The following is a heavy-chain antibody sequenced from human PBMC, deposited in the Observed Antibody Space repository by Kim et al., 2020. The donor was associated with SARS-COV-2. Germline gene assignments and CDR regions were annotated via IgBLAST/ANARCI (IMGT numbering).Heavy chain of an antibody. V-gene: IGHV6-1*01. CDR3: ARGSSWYPFDP. J-gene: IGHJ5*02. D-gene: IGHD6-13*01. CDR2: N. Sequence: NDYAVSVKSRITINPATSKNQFSLQLNSVTPEDTAVYYCARGSSWYPFDPWGQGTLVTVSS.